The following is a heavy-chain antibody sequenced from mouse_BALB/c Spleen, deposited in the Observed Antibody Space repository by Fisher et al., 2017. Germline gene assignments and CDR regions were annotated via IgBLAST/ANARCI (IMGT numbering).Heavy chain of an antibody. J-gene: IGHJ4*01. Sequence: KFKGKATLTVDKSSSTAYMQLSSLTSEDSAVYYCARGEGPMDYWGQGTSVTVSS. V-gene: IGHV1-64*01. CDR3: ARGEGPMDY. D-gene: IGHD3-3*01.